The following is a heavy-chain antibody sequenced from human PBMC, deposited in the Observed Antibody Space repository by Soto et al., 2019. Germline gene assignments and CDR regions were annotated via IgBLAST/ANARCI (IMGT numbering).Heavy chain of an antibody. J-gene: IGHJ5*02. V-gene: IGHV1-46*01. CDR2: INPSGGST. Sequence: APVEVSRQASCLTLSHFGVSWVRQAPGQGLEWMGIINPSGGSTSYAQKFQGRVTMTRDTSTSTVYMELSSLRSEDTAVYYCARAYCISTSCYAVSWFDPWG. D-gene: IGHD2-2*01. CDR3: ARAYCISTSCYAVSWFDP. CDR1: CLTLSHFG.